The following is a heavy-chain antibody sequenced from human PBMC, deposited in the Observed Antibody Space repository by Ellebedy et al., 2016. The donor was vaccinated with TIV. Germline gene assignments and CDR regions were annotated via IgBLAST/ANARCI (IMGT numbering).Heavy chain of an antibody. J-gene: IGHJ6*02. CDR3: ARERFDVVPPGYGMDV. D-gene: IGHD2-2*01. CDR2: IYYSGST. V-gene: IGHV4-61*08. CDR1: GGSISNGDYY. Sequence: SETLSLTXTVSGGSISNGDYYWSWIRQPPGKGLEWIGYIYYSGSTNYNPSLKSRVTISVDTSKNQFSLKLSSVTAADTAVYYCARERFDVVPPGYGMDVWGQGTTVTVSS.